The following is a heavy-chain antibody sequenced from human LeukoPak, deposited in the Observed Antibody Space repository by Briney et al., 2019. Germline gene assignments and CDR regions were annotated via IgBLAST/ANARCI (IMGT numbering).Heavy chain of an antibody. J-gene: IGHJ4*02. V-gene: IGHV3-23*01. D-gene: IGHD2-15*01. Sequence: GGSLRLSCSASGFTFSSYAMSWVRQAPGKGLEWVSIISGSDGSAYYADSVKGRFTISRDNSKNTLYLQMDSLRAEDTAVYYCAKAGAVVVVAAKYFDYWGQGTLVTVSS. CDR3: AKAGAVVVVAAKYFDY. CDR2: ISGSDGSA. CDR1: GFTFSSYA.